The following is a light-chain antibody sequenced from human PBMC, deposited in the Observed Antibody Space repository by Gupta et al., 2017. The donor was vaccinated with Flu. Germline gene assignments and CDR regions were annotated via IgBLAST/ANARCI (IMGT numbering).Light chain of an antibody. V-gene: IGLV3-9*01. CDR2: RDS. CDR1: NIEGKN. CDR3: QVWDSRTGV. J-gene: IGLJ1*01. Sequence: AQGQTARITCGGNNIEGKNVQWYQQKPGQAPILLIYRDSTRPSGIPERFSGSKSGNTATLTITGAQAGDEGDFYCQVWDSRTGVFGTGTTVTGL.